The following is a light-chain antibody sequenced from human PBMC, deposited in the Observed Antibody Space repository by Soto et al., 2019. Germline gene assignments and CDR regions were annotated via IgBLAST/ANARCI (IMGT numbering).Light chain of an antibody. CDR3: SSYTSSDTLV. CDR1: TSDVGLCNY. Sequence: QSALTQPASVSGSPGQSITISCTGTTSDVGLCNYVSWYQQHPGKAPKLMISEVSNRPSGVSNRFSGSKSGNTASLTISGLQAEDEADYYCSSYTSSDTLVFGAGTKLTVL. J-gene: IGLJ2*01. CDR2: EVS. V-gene: IGLV2-14*01.